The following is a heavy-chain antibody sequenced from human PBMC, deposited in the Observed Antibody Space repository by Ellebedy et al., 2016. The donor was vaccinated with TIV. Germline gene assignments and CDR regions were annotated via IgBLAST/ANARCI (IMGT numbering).Heavy chain of an antibody. V-gene: IGHV3-9*01. CDR1: GFTFDDYA. CDR3: ARDLRITARDYYLDD. Sequence: SLKISCAASGFTFDDYAMHWVRQAPGKGLEWVSGISWNSGTTDYADFVKGRFTISRDNAKNSLYLQMNRLRADDTAFYYCARDLRITARDYYLDDWGQGTLVTVSS. CDR2: ISWNSGTT. J-gene: IGHJ4*02. D-gene: IGHD6-6*01.